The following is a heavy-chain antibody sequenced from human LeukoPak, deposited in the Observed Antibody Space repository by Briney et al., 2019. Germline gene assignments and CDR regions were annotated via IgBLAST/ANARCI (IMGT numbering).Heavy chain of an antibody. D-gene: IGHD6-13*01. J-gene: IGHJ6*03. V-gene: IGHV1-18*04. CDR2: ISAYNGNT. CDR1: GYTFTGYY. CDR3: ASVRIAAAGNGAYYYYMDV. Sequence: GASVKVSCKASGYTFTGYYMHWVRQAPGQGLEWMGWISAYNGNTNYAQKLQGRVTMTTDTSTSTAYMELRSLRSDDTAVYYCASVRIAAAGNGAYYYYMDVWGKGTTVTVSS.